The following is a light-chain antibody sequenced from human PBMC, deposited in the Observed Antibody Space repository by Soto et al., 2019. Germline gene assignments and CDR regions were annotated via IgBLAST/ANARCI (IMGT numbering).Light chain of an antibody. J-gene: IGLJ1*01. CDR2: GNS. CDR3: QSYDSSLSGCYV. V-gene: IGLV1-40*01. Sequence: QSVLTQPPSVSGAPGQRVTISCTGSSSNIGAGYDVHWYQQLPGTAPKPLIYGNSNRPSGVPDRFSGSKSGTSASLAITGLQAEDEADYYCQSYDSSLSGCYVFGTGTKVTVL. CDR1: SSNIGAGYD.